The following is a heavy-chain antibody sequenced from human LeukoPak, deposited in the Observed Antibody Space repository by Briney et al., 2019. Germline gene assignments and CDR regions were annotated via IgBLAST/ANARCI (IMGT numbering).Heavy chain of an antibody. CDR2: ISSSGSVI. CDR1: GFTFSDYY. V-gene: IGHV3-11*01. D-gene: IGHD2-2*01. CDR3: ARDWEIVVVPAAMNY. J-gene: IGHJ4*02. Sequence: GGSLRLSCAASGFTFSDYYMNWIRRAPGKGLEWVSYISSSGSVIYYADSVKGRFTISRDNAKNSLYLQMNSLRAEDTAVYYCARDWEIVVVPAAMNYWGQGTLVTVSS.